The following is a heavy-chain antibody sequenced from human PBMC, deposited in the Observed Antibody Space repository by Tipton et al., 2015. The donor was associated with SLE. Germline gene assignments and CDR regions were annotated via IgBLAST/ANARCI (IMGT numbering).Heavy chain of an antibody. V-gene: IGHV4-61*09. CDR3: ASSWGAVAAGFDY. CDR2: IYTSGST. J-gene: IGHJ4*02. CDR1: GGSISSGSYY. D-gene: IGHD6-25*01. Sequence: TLSLTCTVSGGSISSGSYYWSWIRQPAGKGLEWIGYIYTSGSTYYNPSLKSRVTISVDTSKNQFSLKLSSVTAADTAVYYCASSWGAVAAGFDYWGQGTLVTVSS.